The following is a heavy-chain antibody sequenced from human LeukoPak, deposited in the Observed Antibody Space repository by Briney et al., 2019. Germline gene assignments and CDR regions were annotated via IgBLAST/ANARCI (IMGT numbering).Heavy chain of an antibody. CDR3: ARGGEPVGATPNQNYYYFYGMDV. CDR2: ISWNSGSI. Sequence: PGGSLRLSCAASGFTFDDYAMHWVRQAPGKGLEWVSGISWNSGSIGYADSVKGRFTISRDNAKNSLYLQMNSLRAEDTALYYCARGGEPVGATPNQNYYYFYGMDVWGQGTTVTVSS. D-gene: IGHD1-26*01. CDR1: GFTFDDYA. J-gene: IGHJ6*02. V-gene: IGHV3-9*01.